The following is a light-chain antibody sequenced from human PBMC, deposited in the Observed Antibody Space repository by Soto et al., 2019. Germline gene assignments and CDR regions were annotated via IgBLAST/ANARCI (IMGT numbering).Light chain of an antibody. Sequence: QSALTQPASVSGSPGQSITISCTGTSNDVGGYNYVSWYQQHPGKAPKLMIYDVNNRPSGVSNRFSGSKSGNTASLTISGLQAEDEADYYCNSYTTSSPYVFGTGTKLTVL. CDR3: NSYTTSSPYV. J-gene: IGLJ1*01. CDR2: DVN. V-gene: IGLV2-14*01. CDR1: SNDVGGYNY.